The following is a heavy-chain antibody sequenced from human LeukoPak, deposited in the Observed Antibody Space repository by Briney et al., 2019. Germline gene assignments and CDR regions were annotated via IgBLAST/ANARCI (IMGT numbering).Heavy chain of an antibody. J-gene: IGHJ4*02. CDR2: IYYSGST. CDR3: ARASLGNFDY. CDR1: GGSISSYY. Sequence: SETLSLTCTVSGGSISSYYWSWTRQPPGKGLEWIGYIYYSGSTNYNPSLKSRVTISVDTSKNQFSLKLSSVTAADTAVYYCARASLGNFDYWGQGTLVTVSS. V-gene: IGHV4-59*08. D-gene: IGHD7-27*01.